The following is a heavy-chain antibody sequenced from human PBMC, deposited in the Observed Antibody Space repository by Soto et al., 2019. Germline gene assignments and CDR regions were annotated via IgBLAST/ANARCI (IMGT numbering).Heavy chain of an antibody. CDR2: ISSSSSYI. CDR3: ARDSRETSYGMDV. V-gene: IGHV3-21*01. CDR1: GFTFSSYS. Sequence: GESLKISCAASGFTFSSYSMNWVRQAPGKGLEWVSSISSSSSYIYYADSVKGRFTISRDNAKNSLYLQMNSLRAEDTAVYYCARDSRETSYGMDVWGQGTTVTVSS. J-gene: IGHJ6*02.